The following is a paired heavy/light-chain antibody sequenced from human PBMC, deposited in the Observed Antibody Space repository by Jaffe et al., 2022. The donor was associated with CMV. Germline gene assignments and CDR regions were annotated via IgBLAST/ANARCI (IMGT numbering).Light chain of an antibody. J-gene: IGKJ4*01. CDR3: QQLDTFPLT. CDR2: AAS. CDR1: QDITYF. V-gene: IGKV1-9*01. Sequence: IQLTQSPSSLSASVGDRVTITCRASQDITYFLAWYQQKPGKAPKLLIYAASALQSGVPSRFSGSGSGTDFTLTISSLQPDDFATYYCQQLDTFPLTFGGGTKVEI.
Heavy chain of an antibody. D-gene: IGHD3-16*01. Sequence: EVHLLESGGGLVQAGGSLRLSCAASGFTFSRYAMTWVRQAPGKGLEWVSSISGSGGSTWYADSVKGRFTVSRDSSRNTLYLQMNSLRAEDTAVYYCAKDLSAGGASLNWGQGTLVTVSS. CDR3: AKDLSAGGASLN. V-gene: IGHV3-23*01. J-gene: IGHJ4*02. CDR2: ISGSGGST. CDR1: GFTFSRYA.